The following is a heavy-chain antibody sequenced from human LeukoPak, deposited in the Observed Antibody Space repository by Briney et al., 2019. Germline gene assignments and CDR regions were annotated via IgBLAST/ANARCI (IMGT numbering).Heavy chain of an antibody. CDR1: GYTFTSHG. J-gene: IGHJ4*02. D-gene: IGHD6-13*01. CDR3: AREAATGVYFDY. Sequence: ASVKVSCKASGYTFTSHGISWVRQAPGQGLEWMGWISTYNGNTNYAQKFQGRVTMTTDTSTSTVYMELRSLTSDDTAVYYCAREAATGVYFDYWGQGTLVTVSS. V-gene: IGHV1-18*01. CDR2: ISTYNGNT.